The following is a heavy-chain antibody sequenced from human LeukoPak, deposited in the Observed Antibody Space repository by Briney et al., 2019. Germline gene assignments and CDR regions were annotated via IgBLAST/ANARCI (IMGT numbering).Heavy chain of an antibody. D-gene: IGHD5-12*01. J-gene: IGHJ4*02. CDR3: AKAYSGYAHDAGYFDY. CDR1: GGSISSSSYY. Sequence: ETLSLTCTVSGGSISSSSYYWGWIRQAPGKGLEWVSAISGSGGSTYYADSVKGRFTISRDNSKNTLYLQMNSLRAEDTAVYYCAKAYSGYAHDAGYFDYWGQGTLVTVSS. CDR2: ISGSGGST. V-gene: IGHV3-23*01.